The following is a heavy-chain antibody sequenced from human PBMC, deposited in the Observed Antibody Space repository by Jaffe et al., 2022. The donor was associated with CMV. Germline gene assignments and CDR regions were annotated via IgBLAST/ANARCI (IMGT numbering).Heavy chain of an antibody. Sequence: EVQLVESGGGLVKPGGSLRLSCAASGFTFSNAWMSWVRQAPGKGLEWVGRIKSKTDGGTTDYAAPVKGRFTISRDDSKNTLYLQMNSLKTEDTAVYYCTTDLGNIVVVPESDYWGQGTLVTVSS. CDR1: GFTFSNAW. CDR3: TTDLGNIVVVPESDY. J-gene: IGHJ4*02. V-gene: IGHV3-15*01. CDR2: IKSKTDGGTT. D-gene: IGHD2-2*01.